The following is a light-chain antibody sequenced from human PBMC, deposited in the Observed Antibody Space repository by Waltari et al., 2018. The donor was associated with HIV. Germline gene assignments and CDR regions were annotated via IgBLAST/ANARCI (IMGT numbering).Light chain of an antibody. CDR2: WAS. V-gene: IGKV4-1*01. CDR3: QQHYRTPLT. CDR1: QSVLSRSNNKNY. Sequence: IVLTQSPDSLAVSLGERATIQCKSRQSVLSRSNNKNYLTGYQQRPGQPPKLLIYWASTRESGVPDRFSGSGSGTDVTLTINSRQAEDVATYYCQQHYRTPLTFGQGTKVEIK. J-gene: IGKJ2*01.